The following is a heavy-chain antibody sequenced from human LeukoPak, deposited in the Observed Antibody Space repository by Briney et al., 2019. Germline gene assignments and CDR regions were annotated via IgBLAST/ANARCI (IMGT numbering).Heavy chain of an antibody. Sequence: ASVKVSCKASGGTFSSYAISWVRQAPGQGLEWVGGIIPIFGTANYAQKFQGRVTITADESTSTAYMELSSLRSEDTAVYYCAREGYTYSGEEYYFDYWGQGTLVTVSS. CDR2: IIPIFGTA. CDR1: GGTFSSYA. J-gene: IGHJ4*02. D-gene: IGHD5-18*01. V-gene: IGHV1-69*13. CDR3: AREGYTYSGEEYYFDY.